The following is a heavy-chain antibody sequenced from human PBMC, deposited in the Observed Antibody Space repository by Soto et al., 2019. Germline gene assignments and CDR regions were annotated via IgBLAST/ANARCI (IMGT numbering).Heavy chain of an antibody. Sequence: ASVKVSCKASGYTFTSYYIHWVRQAPGQELEWMGIINPSGGNTGYAQKFQGRVTMTRNTSISTAYMELSSLRSEDTAVYYCARAPSFGYCSGGSCSSEDVWGQGTTVTVSS. J-gene: IGHJ6*02. D-gene: IGHD2-15*01. CDR3: ARAPSFGYCSGGSCSSEDV. CDR1: GYTFTSYY. CDR2: INPSGGNT. V-gene: IGHV1-46*01.